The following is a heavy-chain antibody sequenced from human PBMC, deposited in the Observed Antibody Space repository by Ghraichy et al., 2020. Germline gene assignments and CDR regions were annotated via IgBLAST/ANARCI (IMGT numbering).Heavy chain of an antibody. CDR3: VGGAGWLYDY. CDR1: GLTFSDYW. V-gene: IGHV3-7*03. Sequence: LSLTCAASGLTFSDYWMNWVRQAPGRGLEWVANIKQDGSETNYVDSVKGRFTISRDNARRSLFLQMNNLRVDDTAPYYCVGGAGWLYDYWGQGTVVTVSS. CDR2: IKQDGSET. J-gene: IGHJ4*02. D-gene: IGHD6-19*01.